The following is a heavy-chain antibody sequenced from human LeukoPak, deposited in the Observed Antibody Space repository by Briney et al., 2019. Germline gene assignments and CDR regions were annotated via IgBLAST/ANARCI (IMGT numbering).Heavy chain of an antibody. V-gene: IGHV3-23*01. CDR2: IGGSGSNP. J-gene: IGHJ3*01. D-gene: IGHD4-17*01. CDR3: GRDPNGDYVGAFEF. CDR1: VFTFSTFA. Sequence: GGSLSVSCVACVFTFSTFAMTWVRQAPGKGLEGVSSIGGSGSNPNYADSVRGRFTTSRDNSKNTLYLQMNRLTAEDTAVYYCGRDPNGDYVGAFEFWGQGTLVSVS.